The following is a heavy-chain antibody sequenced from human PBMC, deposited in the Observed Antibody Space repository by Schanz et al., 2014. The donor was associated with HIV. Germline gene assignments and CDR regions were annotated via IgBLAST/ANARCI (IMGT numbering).Heavy chain of an antibody. J-gene: IGHJ3*02. V-gene: IGHV1-69*01. CDR2: IIPMFGTR. D-gene: IGHD6-6*01. Sequence: QEQLVQSGAAVRKPGSSVTVSCKTSGGTFNNYALNWVRQAPGQGLEWMGGIIPMFGTRNFAQKFQGRVTITADESTTTAYMELSSLTSEDTAIYFCARGLKDSSSSEAFHIWGQGTMVTVSS. CDR3: ARGLKDSSSSEAFHI. CDR1: GGTFNNYA.